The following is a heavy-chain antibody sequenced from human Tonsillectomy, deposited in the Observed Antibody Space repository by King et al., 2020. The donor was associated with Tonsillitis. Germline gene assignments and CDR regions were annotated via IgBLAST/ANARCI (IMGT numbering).Heavy chain of an antibody. CDR3: ALTRNYGGPPHS. CDR2: IYWDDDK. D-gene: IGHD4-23*01. Sequence: ITLKESGPTLVKSTQTLTLTCTFSGFSLRRDGLAVGWIRQPPGKALEWLALIYWDDDKRYSPSLKSRLTITKDTSKNQVVLTMTNIDPVDTATYFYALTRNYGGPPHSWGQGTLVTASS. J-gene: IGHJ4*02. CDR1: GFSLRRDGLA. V-gene: IGHV2-5*02.